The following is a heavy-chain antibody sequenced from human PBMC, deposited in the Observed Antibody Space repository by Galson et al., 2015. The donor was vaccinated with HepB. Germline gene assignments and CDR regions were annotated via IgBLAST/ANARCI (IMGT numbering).Heavy chain of an antibody. CDR1: GFTFSDYY. J-gene: IGHJ4*02. CDR2: ISSRGTSI. CDR3: AREHSSVDFDY. V-gene: IGHV3-11*01. Sequence: SLRLSCAAPGFTFSDYYMSWIRQAPGKGLEWVSCISSRGTSIYYGGSVKGRFTISRDNARNSLFLQMSNLRIEDTAVYYCAREHSSVDFDYWGQGTLVTVSS. D-gene: IGHD1-26*01.